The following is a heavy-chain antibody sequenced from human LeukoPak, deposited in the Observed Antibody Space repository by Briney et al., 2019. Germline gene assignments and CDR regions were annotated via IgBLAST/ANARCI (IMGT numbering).Heavy chain of an antibody. V-gene: IGHV3-64D*06. Sequence: GRSLRLSCAASGFTFSSYGMHWVRQAPGKGLEYVSGISRNGGSTYYADSVKGRFTISRDNSKNTLYLQMSSLRAEDTAVYYCVKESGFMVAPNSAFDIWGQGTMVTVSS. CDR2: ISRNGGST. CDR3: VKESGFMVAPNSAFDI. J-gene: IGHJ3*02. D-gene: IGHD4/OR15-4a*01. CDR1: GFTFSSYG.